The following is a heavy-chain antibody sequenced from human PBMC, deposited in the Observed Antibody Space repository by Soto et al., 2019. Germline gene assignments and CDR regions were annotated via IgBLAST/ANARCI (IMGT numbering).Heavy chain of an antibody. CDR2: MNPNRTNT. Sequence: QVQLMQSGAEVKKPGASVKVSCKASGYTFTTYDINWVRQAPGQGLEWMGWMNPNRTNTGYAEKFEGRVTITRDTSISTAYMELSSLRYDDTAVYYCVRGDFLSRDHVIIAPATLGFDPWGQGTLVTVSS. D-gene: IGHD2-2*01. J-gene: IGHJ5*02. V-gene: IGHV1-8*01. CDR1: GYTFTTYD. CDR3: VRGDFLSRDHVIIAPATLGFDP.